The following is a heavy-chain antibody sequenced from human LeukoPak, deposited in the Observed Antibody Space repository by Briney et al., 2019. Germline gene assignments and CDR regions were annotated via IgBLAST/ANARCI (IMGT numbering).Heavy chain of an antibody. J-gene: IGHJ6*04. V-gene: IGHV4-39*07. CDR3: ARGAILTGTSL. Sequence: PSETLSLTCTVSGGSISSSSYYWGWIRQPPGKGLEWIGSIYYSGSTYYNPSLKSRVTISLDTSKSQFSLNLTSVTAADTAMYYCARGAILTGTSLWGKGTTVTISS. CDR2: IYYSGST. CDR1: GGSISSSSYY. D-gene: IGHD3-9*01.